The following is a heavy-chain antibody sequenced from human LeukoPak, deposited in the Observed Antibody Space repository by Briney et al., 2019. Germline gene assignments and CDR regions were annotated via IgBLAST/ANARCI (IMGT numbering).Heavy chain of an antibody. CDR1: GYTFTSYD. V-gene: IGHV1-8*01. D-gene: IGHD3-3*01. CDR3: ARRYYDFWSGLDYYYYMDV. Sequence: GASVKVSCKASGYTFTSYDINWVRQATGQGLEWMGWMNPNSGNTGYAQKFQGRVTMTRHTSISTADMDLSSLRSKYTAVYYCARRYYDFWSGLDYYYYMDVWGKGTTVTVSS. CDR2: MNPNSGNT. J-gene: IGHJ6*03.